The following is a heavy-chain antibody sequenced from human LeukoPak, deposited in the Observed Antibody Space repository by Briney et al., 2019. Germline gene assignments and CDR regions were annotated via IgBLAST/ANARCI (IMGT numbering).Heavy chain of an antibody. V-gene: IGHV1-8*03. CDR3: ARASLWGDWFDP. CDR1: GYTFTSYD. Sequence: GASVKVSCKASGYTFTSYDINWVRQATGQGLEWMGWMNPNSGNTGYAQKFQGRVTIARNTSISTAYMELSSLRSEDTAVYYCARASLWGDWFDPWGQGTLVTVSS. CDR2: MNPNSGNT. J-gene: IGHJ5*02. D-gene: IGHD5-18*01.